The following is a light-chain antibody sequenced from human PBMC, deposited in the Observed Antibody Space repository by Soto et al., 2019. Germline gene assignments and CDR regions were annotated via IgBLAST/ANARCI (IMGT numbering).Light chain of an antibody. CDR1: QSVSPN. Sequence: EIVMTQSPATLSVSPGERATLSCRASQSVSPNLAWYQQKPGQAPRLLIYGASTRAAGIPATFSGSGSGTEFTLTISSLQSEDFAVYYCQQYDDWPPWTFGQGTKVEIK. CDR3: QQYDDWPPWT. J-gene: IGKJ1*01. V-gene: IGKV3-15*01. CDR2: GAS.